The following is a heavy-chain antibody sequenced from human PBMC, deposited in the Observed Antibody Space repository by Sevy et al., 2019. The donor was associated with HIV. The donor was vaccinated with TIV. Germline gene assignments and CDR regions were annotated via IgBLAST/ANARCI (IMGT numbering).Heavy chain of an antibody. CDR2: IGANNDNT. CDR3: ARDLLAIAGYSSTWSGGY. CDR1: GYSFIDFG. J-gene: IGHJ4*02. D-gene: IGHD6-13*01. Sequence: ASVKVSCKASGYSFIDFGITWVRQAPGHGLEWMGWIGANNDNTNYAQKFQGRLTMTTDTSTSTAYMELRSLKSDDTAVYYCARDLLAIAGYSSTWSGGYWGPGTLVTVSS. V-gene: IGHV1-18*01.